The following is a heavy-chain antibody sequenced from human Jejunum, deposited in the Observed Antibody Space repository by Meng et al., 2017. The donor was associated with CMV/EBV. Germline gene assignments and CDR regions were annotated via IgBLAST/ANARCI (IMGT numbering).Heavy chain of an antibody. Sequence: CEASGFVLTNYMMNWVRQARGKGLEWVSSTSISGYRYYADSVKGRFSISRDDAESSLFLQMNSLGAEDTAVYYCARVLKGRTYFDNWAQGTQVTVSS. CDR1: GFVLTNYM. J-gene: IGHJ4*02. D-gene: IGHD2-15*01. CDR3: ARVLKGRTYFDN. CDR2: TSISGYR. V-gene: IGHV3-21*01.